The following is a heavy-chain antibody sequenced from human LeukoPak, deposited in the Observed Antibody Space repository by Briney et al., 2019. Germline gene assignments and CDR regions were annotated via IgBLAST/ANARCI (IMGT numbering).Heavy chain of an antibody. J-gene: IGHJ4*02. Sequence: ASVKVSCKASGYTFTSYGISWVRQAPGHGLEWMGWISAYNGNTNYAQKLQGRVTMTTDTSTSTAYMELRSLRSDDTAVYYCARFFVLVGRRLVVPAALDYWGQGTLVTVSS. V-gene: IGHV1-18*04. CDR1: GYTFTSYG. CDR2: ISAYNGNT. D-gene: IGHD2-2*01. CDR3: ARFFVLVGRRLVVPAALDY.